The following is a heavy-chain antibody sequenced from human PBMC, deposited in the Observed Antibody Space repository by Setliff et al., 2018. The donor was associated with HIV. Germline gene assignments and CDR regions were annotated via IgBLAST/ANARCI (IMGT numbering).Heavy chain of an antibody. CDR1: GLTFSNAW. Sequence: GGSLRLSCAASGLTFSNAWMNWVRQAPGKGLEWVGRIKSSRDGGTTDYAAPVKGRFTISKDDSINTLYLQMNSLETEDTAVYYCTTLVGANPYHDAFDIWGQGTMVTVSS. D-gene: IGHD1-26*01. V-gene: IGHV3-15*07. CDR2: IKSSRDGGTT. J-gene: IGHJ3*02. CDR3: TTLVGANPYHDAFDI.